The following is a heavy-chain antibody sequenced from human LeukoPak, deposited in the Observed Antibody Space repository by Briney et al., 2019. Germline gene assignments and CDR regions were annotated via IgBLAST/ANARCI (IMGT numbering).Heavy chain of an antibody. CDR1: GGTFSSYA. V-gene: IGHV1-69*05. Sequence: SVKVSCKASGGTFSSYAISWVRQAPGQGLEWMGGIIPIFGTANYAQKFQGRVTITTDESTSTAYMELSSLRSEDTAVYYCARVVGARTPDYYYYYYMGVWGKGTTVTVSS. CDR2: IIPIFGTA. D-gene: IGHD1-26*01. J-gene: IGHJ6*03. CDR3: ARVVGARTPDYYYYYYMGV.